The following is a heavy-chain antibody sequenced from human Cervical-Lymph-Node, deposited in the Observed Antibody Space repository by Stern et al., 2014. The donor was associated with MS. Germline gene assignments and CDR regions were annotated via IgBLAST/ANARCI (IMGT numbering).Heavy chain of an antibody. D-gene: IGHD6-25*01. CDR2: IDTDGGTT. J-gene: IGHJ4*02. Sequence: VQLVESGGGLVQPGGSLRLSCAASGFTFSSYWLHWFRQAPGKGLVWVSRIDTDGGTTNYADSVKGRFTISRDNAENTLYLQMNSLRAEDTAVYYCARDSSGRDDFWGQETLVTVSS. CDR3: ARDSSGRDDF. CDR1: GFTFSSYW. V-gene: IGHV3-74*01.